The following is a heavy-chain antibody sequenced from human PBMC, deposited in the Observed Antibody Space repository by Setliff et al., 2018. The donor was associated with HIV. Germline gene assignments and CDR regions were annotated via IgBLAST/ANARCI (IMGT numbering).Heavy chain of an antibody. CDR3: ATSPAGEILGSRPFYFDY. J-gene: IGHJ4*02. D-gene: IGHD3-10*01. CDR2: IYYSGST. CDR1: GGSISGYY. Sequence: SETLSLTCTVSGGSISGYYWSWIRQPPGKGLEWIGYIYYSGSTNYNPSLKSRVTISVDTSKNQFSLKLSSVTAADTAVYYCATSPAGEILGSRPFYFDYWGQGTLVTVSS. V-gene: IGHV4-59*01.